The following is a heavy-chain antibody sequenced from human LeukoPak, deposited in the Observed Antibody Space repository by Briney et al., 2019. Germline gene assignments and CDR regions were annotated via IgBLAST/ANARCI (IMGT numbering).Heavy chain of an antibody. CDR2: IYSGGST. CDR1: GFSVSNNY. D-gene: IGHD2-15*01. V-gene: IGHV3-66*01. J-gene: IGHJ1*01. Sequence: GSLRLSCAASGFSVSNNYMSWVRQAPGKGLEWVSVIYSGGSTFYADSVKGRFTISRDNSKNTLYLQMNSLRAEDAAVYYCASDSYSPEYFQHWGQGTLVTVSS. CDR3: ASDSYSPEYFQH.